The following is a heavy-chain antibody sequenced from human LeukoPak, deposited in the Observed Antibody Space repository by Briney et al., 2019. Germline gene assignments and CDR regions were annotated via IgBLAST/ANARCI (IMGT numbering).Heavy chain of an antibody. CDR1: GGSNSSYY. CDR3: AREDYYYMDV. CDR2: IYYSGST. J-gene: IGHJ6*03. V-gene: IGHV4-59*01. Sequence: SETLSLTCTVSGGSNSSYYWSWIRQPPGKGLEWIGYIYYSGSTNYNPSLKSRVTISVDTSKNQFSLKLSSVTAADTAVYYCAREDYYYMDVWGKGTTVTVSS.